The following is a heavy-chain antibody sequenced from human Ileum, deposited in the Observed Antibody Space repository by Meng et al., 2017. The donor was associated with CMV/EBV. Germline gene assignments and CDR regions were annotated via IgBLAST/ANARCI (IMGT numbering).Heavy chain of an antibody. CDR2: ISGSGGST. J-gene: IGHJ6*02. D-gene: IGHD6-13*01. CDR1: GFTFSSYA. V-gene: IGHV3-23*01. Sequence: GESLKISCAASGFTFSSYAMSWVRQAPGKGLEWVSAISGSGGSTYYADSVKGRFTISRDNAKNSLYLQMNSLRAEDTAIYYCARTPGIAAGGIFYYGLDVWGQGTTVTVSS. CDR3: ARTPGIAAGGIFYYGLDV.